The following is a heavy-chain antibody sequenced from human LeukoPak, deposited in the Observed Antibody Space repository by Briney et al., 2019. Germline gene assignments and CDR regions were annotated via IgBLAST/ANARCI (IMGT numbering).Heavy chain of an antibody. CDR3: ARGRSVNYYGQDY. Sequence: ASVKVSCKASGYTLTSYGISWVRQAPGQGLEWMGWINPHSGDTISAQRFQGRVTMTRDTSISTAYMELSRLRSDDTAIYYCARGRSVNYYGQDYWGQGTLITVSS. CDR1: GYTLTSYG. D-gene: IGHD3-10*01. V-gene: IGHV1-2*02. CDR2: INPHSGDT. J-gene: IGHJ4*02.